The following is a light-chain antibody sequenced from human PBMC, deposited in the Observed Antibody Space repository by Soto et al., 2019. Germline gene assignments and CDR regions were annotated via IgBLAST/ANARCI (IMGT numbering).Light chain of an antibody. CDR2: AAS. V-gene: IGKV1-39*01. Sequence: DIQMTQSPSSLSASVGDRVTITCRASQSISRNLNWYQHKPGKAPILLIYAASSLQNGVPSRFSGGGSGTEFTLSISSLQPEDFGTYYCQQSYTTASITCGQGTRLEIK. J-gene: IGKJ5*01. CDR3: QQSYTTASIT. CDR1: QSISRN.